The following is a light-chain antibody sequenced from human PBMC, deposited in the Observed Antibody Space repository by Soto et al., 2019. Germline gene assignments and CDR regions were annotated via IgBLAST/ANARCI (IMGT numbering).Light chain of an antibody. V-gene: IGKV3D-15*01. CDR1: QSVTSN. CDR2: GAS. Sequence: EIVMTQSPATLSVSPVEIATLSCRASQSVTSNLAWYQQKPGQAPRLLMYGASYRATDIPDRFSGSGSGTDLTLTISRLEPEDFAVYYCQQYGTFGQGTKVDIK. CDR3: QQYGT. J-gene: IGKJ1*01.